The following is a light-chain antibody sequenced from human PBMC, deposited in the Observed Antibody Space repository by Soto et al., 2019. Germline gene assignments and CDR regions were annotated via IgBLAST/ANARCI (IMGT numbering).Light chain of an antibody. CDR2: GAS. CDR3: QQYGSSMIT. V-gene: IGKV3-20*01. J-gene: IGKJ5*01. Sequence: EIVLTQSPGTLSLSPGERATLSCRASQTVNSDYLTWYQQKPGQAPRLLIYGASSRATGIPDRFSGSGSGTDFTLTISRLEPEDFAVYYCQQYGSSMITFGQGTRLEIK. CDR1: QTVNSDY.